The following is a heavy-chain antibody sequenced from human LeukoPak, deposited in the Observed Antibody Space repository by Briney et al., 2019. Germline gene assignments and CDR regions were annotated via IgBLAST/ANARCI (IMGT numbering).Heavy chain of an antibody. V-gene: IGHV3-30*02. J-gene: IGHJ4*02. CDR2: IWYDGSKK. Sequence: GGSLRLSCAASGFTFNIYGMHWVRQAPGKGLEWVAFIWYDGSKKYYADSVKGRFTISRDNSKNMVSLEMNSLRTEDTAVYYCAKDVDAYCSGDCSDYWGQGTLVTVSS. CDR3: AKDVDAYCSGDCSDY. CDR1: GFTFNIYG. D-gene: IGHD2-21*01.